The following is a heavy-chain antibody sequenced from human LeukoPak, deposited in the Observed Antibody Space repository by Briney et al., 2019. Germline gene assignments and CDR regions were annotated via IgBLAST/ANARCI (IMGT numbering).Heavy chain of an antibody. CDR3: VRMRIYRDYVDFDY. D-gene: IGHD5-12*01. V-gene: IGHV1-18*01. CDR2: INTYNGNT. CDR1: GYTFTTYG. Sequence: ASVKVSCKASGYTFTTYGIDWVRQAPGQGLEWMGWINTYNGNTNYAQKLQDRVTMTTDTSTSTAYMELRSLRSDDTAVYYYVRMRIYRDYVDFDYWGQRTLVTVSS. J-gene: IGHJ4*02.